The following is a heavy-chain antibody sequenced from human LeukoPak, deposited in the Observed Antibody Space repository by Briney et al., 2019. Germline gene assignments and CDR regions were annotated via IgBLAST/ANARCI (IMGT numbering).Heavy chain of an antibody. CDR1: GGFISSGGYY. V-gene: IGHV4-31*03. D-gene: IGHD3-10*01. J-gene: IGHJ6*04. Sequence: PSEALSLTCTVSGGFISSGGYYWSWIRQHPGKGPGWIGYIYYSGSTYYNPSLKSRVTISVDTSKNQFSLKLSSVTAADTAVYYCARDQGTMVRGVTYYYYGMDVWGKGTTVTVSS. CDR2: IYYSGST. CDR3: ARDQGTMVRGVTYYYYGMDV.